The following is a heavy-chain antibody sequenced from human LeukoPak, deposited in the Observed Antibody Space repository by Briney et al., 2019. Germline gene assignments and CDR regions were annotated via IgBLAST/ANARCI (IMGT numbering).Heavy chain of an antibody. CDR1: GFIFNTNA. J-gene: IGHJ4*02. CDR2: LSGRGDST. V-gene: IGHV3-23*01. D-gene: IGHD6-19*01. CDR3: AKDQTVAGTYDS. Sequence: GGSLRLSCVASGFIFNTNAMTWVRQAPGKGLEWVSTLSGRGDSTFYADSVKGRFTISRDKSENTLYLQMNSLRAEDTAIYYCAKDQTVAGTYDSWGRGTLVIVSS.